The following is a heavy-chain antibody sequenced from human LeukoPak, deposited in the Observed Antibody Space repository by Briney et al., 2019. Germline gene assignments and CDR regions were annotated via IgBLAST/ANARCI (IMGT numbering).Heavy chain of an antibody. CDR3: ARYCTSTTCILRGFDY. V-gene: IGHV4-38-2*01. CDR2: IYHTGSA. D-gene: IGHD2-2*01. CDR1: GYSFTNGHY. J-gene: IGHJ4*02. Sequence: KPSETLSLTCSVSGYSFTNGHYWGWIRQPPGKGLEWIANIYHTGSAHYNPSLKSRVTISVDTSKNQFSLKLSSVTAADTAVYYCARYCTSTTCILRGFDYWGQGTLVTVSS.